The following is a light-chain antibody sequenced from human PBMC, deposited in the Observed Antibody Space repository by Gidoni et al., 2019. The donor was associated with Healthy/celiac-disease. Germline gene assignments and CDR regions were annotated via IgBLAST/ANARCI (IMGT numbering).Light chain of an antibody. J-gene: IGKJ2*01. Sequence: EIVLTQSPATLSLSPGERATPSCRASQSVSSSLAGYQQKPGQAPRLLIYDASNRATGIPARCSGSGSGTDFTLTVSSLEPEEFAVYYCQQRSNWPPYTFXXXTKLEIK. V-gene: IGKV3-11*01. CDR2: DAS. CDR1: QSVSSS. CDR3: QQRSNWPPYT.